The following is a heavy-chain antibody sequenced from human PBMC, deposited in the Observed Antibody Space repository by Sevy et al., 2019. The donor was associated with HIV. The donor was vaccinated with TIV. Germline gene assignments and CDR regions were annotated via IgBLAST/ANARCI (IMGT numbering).Heavy chain of an antibody. CDR3: ARVHYYDSSGYYPYYFDY. D-gene: IGHD3-22*01. V-gene: IGHV1-18*01. J-gene: IGHJ4*02. CDR2: ISAYNGNT. Sequence: ASVKVSCKASGYTFTSYGISWVRQAPGQGLEWMGWISAYNGNTNYAQKPQGRVTMTTDTSTSTAYMELRSLRSDDTAVYYCARVHYYDSSGYYPYYFDYWGQGTLVTVSS. CDR1: GYTFTSYG.